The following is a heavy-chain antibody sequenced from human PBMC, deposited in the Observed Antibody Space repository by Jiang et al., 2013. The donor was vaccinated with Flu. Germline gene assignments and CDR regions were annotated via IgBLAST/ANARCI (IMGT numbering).Heavy chain of an antibody. V-gene: IGHV4-59*08. Sequence: GSGLVKPSETLSLTCTVSGGSISSYYWSWIRQPPGKGLEWIGYIYYSGSTNYNPSLKSRVTISVDTSKNQFSLKLSSVTAADTAVYYCARWGNSYGSNYYGMDVWGQGTTVTVSS. D-gene: IGHD5-18*01. CDR1: GGSISSYY. CDR3: ARWGNSYGSNYYGMDV. CDR2: IYYSGST. J-gene: IGHJ6*02.